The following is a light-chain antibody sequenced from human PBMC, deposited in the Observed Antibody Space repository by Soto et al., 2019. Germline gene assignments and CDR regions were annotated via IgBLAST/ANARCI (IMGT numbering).Light chain of an antibody. CDR1: QSVSSN. Sequence: ERVMTQSPATLSVSPGERATLSCRASQSVSSNLAWYQQKNGQAPRILIYGASTRDTGIPARFSGSGSGTEFTLPLSSLQSEDFAVYYCQQRSYSPITFGPGTRLEIK. CDR3: QQRSYSPIT. J-gene: IGKJ5*01. CDR2: GAS. V-gene: IGKV3-15*01.